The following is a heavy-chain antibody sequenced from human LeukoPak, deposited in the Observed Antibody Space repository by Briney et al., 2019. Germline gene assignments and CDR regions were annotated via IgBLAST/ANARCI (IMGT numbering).Heavy chain of an antibody. CDR3: ARAGTVEMTPLDY. D-gene: IGHD5-24*01. Sequence: ASVKVSCKASGYTFTGYYMHWVRQAPGQGLEWMGWINPNSGGTNYAQKFQGRVTMTRDTSISTAYMELSRLRFDDTAVYYCARAGTVEMTPLDYWGQGTLVTVSS. CDR2: INPNSGGT. J-gene: IGHJ4*02. CDR1: GYTFTGYY. V-gene: IGHV1-2*02.